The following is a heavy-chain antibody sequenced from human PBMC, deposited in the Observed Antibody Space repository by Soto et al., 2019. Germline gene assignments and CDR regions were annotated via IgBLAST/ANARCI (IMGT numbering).Heavy chain of an antibody. CDR3: ARDEGNVMIRGYDS. CDR1: GFTFSDYW. J-gene: IGHJ4*02. Sequence: EAQLAQSGGGLVQPGGSLRLSCAASGFTFSDYWMHWVRQPPGKGLVWVSSIKFDGSRTVYADSVEGRFTISRDNAKNTVYLQMNSLSAEDTALYYCARDEGNVMIRGYDSWGQGALVTVSS. D-gene: IGHD3-10*01. V-gene: IGHV3-74*01. CDR2: IKFDGSRT.